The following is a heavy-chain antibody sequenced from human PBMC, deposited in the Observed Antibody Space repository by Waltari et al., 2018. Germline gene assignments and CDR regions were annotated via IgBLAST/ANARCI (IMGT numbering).Heavy chain of an antibody. CDR1: GLNLSSYA. CDR2: ISFAGGNE. J-gene: IGHJ4*02. CDR3: ARARCGSGSYWLDY. V-gene: IGHV3-30*17. D-gene: IGHD3-10*01. Sequence: QVQLVESGGGVVQPGRSLRLSCAASGLNLSSYALHWVRQAPGKGLELVAVISFAGGNEYYADSVKGRFTISRDNSQNTLYLQMNSLAAEDTAVYYCARARCGSGSYWLDYWGQGTLVTVSS.